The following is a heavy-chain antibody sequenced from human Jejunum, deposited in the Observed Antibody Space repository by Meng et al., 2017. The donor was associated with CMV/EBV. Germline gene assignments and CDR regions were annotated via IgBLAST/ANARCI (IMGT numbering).Heavy chain of an antibody. CDR2: ISGSGATT. J-gene: IGHJ4*02. CDR3: AKDASLPGAGAEFDF. CDR1: FSFSISA. V-gene: IGHV3-23*01. Sequence: FSFSISAMSWVRQAPGKGLEWVSVISGSGATTHYADSVKGRFTISRDNSKNTLYLQMNSLRPEDTAVYYCAKDASLPGAGAEFDFWGQGTLVTVSS. D-gene: IGHD6-13*01.